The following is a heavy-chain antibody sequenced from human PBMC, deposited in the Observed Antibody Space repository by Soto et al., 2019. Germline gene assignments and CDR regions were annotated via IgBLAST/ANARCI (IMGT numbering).Heavy chain of an antibody. V-gene: IGHV4-4*02. J-gene: IGHJ4*02. CDR2: VFHKGIT. D-gene: IGHD6-19*01. CDR1: GDSIKSNVW. CDR3: ARDAAVPGESDRFDY. Sequence: LSLTCTVSGDSIKSNVWWSWVRQSPGKGLEWIGEVFHKGITYYNPSLQSRVTMSVDKSKNQFSLFLTSVTAADTAMYYCARDAAVPGESDRFDYWGQGILVTVSS.